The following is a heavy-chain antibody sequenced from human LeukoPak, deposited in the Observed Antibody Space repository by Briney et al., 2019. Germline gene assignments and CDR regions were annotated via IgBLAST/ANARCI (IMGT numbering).Heavy chain of an antibody. V-gene: IGHV1-46*01. J-gene: IGHJ4*02. CDR2: INPSGSST. D-gene: IGHD3-22*01. Sequence: GASVKVSCKASGYTFTSYYMHWVRQAPGQELEWMGLINPSGSSTSYAQKFQGRPSLTRDMSTSTDYMELRSLRSDDTAVYYCARDLGSELDLDYSHEIYYDSSGYCDYWGQGTLVTVSS. CDR3: ARDLGSELDLDYSHEIYYDSSGYCDY. CDR1: GYTFTSYY.